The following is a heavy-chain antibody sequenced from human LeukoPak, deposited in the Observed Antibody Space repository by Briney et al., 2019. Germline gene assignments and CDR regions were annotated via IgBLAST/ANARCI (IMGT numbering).Heavy chain of an antibody. CDR3: ARVVASTSIDS. Sequence: GGSLRLSCAASGFTFSSYAMSWVRQAPGKGLECISGFSGSGGSTYYADSVKGRFTISRDNSKNTLYLQMNSLRAEDTAVYYCARVVASTSIDSWGQGTLVTVSS. V-gene: IGHV3-23*01. CDR1: GFTFSSYA. D-gene: IGHD2-15*01. J-gene: IGHJ4*02. CDR2: FSGSGGST.